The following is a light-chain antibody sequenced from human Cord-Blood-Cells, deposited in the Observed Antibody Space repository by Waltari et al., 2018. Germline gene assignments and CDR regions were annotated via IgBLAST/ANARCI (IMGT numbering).Light chain of an antibody. CDR3: QSYDSSLSGWV. J-gene: IGLJ3*02. CDR1: TSNMGAGYD. CDR2: GNS. Sequence: QSVLTQPPSVSGAPGQRVTISCTGITSNMGAGYDLTWYQPLPGTAPKLLIYGNSNRPSGVPDRFSGSKSGTSASLAITGLQAEDEADYYCQSYDSSLSGWVFGGGTKLTVL. V-gene: IGLV1-40*01.